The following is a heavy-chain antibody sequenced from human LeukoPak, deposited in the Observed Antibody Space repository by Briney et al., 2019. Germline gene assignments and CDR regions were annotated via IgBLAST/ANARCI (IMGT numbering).Heavy chain of an antibody. CDR1: GYTFTGYY. CDR2: INPNSGGT. CDR3: ARGGWQQLVPHKANWFDP. D-gene: IGHD6-13*01. J-gene: IGHJ5*02. Sequence: ASVKVSCKASGYTFTGYYMHWVRQAPGQGLEWMGWINPNSGGTNYAQKFQGRVTMTRVTSISTAYMELSRLRSDDTAVYYCARGGWQQLVPHKANWFDPWGQGTLVTVSS. V-gene: IGHV1-2*02.